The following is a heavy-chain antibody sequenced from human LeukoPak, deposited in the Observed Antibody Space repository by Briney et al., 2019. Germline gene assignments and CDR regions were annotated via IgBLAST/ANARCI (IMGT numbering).Heavy chain of an antibody. CDR3: ARDRWGYSYGGD. D-gene: IGHD5-18*01. V-gene: IGHV3-30*03. CDR1: GFTFSSYG. CDR2: ISYDGSNK. J-gene: IGHJ4*02. Sequence: GGSLRLSCAASGFTFSSYGMHWVRQAPGKGLEWVAVISYDGSNKYYADSVKGRFTISRDNSKNTLYLQMNSLRAEDTALYYCARDRWGYSYGGDWGQGTLVTVSS.